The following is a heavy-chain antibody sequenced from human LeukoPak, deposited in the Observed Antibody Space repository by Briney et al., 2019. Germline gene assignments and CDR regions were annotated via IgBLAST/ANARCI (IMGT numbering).Heavy chain of an antibody. D-gene: IGHD3-10*01. CDR1: GFTLSDYY. V-gene: IGHV3-11*01. CDR2: ISGISSTI. J-gene: IGHJ5*02. Sequence: GGSLRLSCTASGFTLSDYYMSWIRQAPGKGLEWVSYISGISSTIYYADSMRGRFTISRDNAKNSLYLQVNSLRADDTAVYYCARAFSTMVRGVIIPHWFDPWGQGTLVSVST. CDR3: ARAFSTMVRGVIIPHWFDP.